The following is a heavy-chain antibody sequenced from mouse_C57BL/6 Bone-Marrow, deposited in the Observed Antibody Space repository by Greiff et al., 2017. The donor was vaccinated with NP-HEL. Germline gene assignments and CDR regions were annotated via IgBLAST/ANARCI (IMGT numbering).Heavy chain of an antibody. CDR1: GYTFTDYY. D-gene: IGHD1-1*01. CDR2: INPNNGGT. CDR3: ARPLYGSSYVSFAY. Sequence: EVQLQQSGPELVKPGASVKISCKASGYTFTDYYMNWVKQSHGKSLEWIGDINPNNGGTSYNQKFKGKATLTVDKSSSTAYMELRSLTYEDSAVYYCARPLYGSSYVSFAYWGQGTLVTVSA. V-gene: IGHV1-26*01. J-gene: IGHJ3*01.